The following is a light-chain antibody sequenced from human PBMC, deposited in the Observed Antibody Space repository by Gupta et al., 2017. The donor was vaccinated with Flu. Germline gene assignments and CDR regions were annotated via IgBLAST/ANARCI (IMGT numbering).Light chain of an antibody. CDR1: NVGRKS. CDR3: QVWDNVGDQYV. J-gene: IGLJ1*01. Sequence: SYVLSQSPSVSVAPGQTATITCGGNNVGRKSVHWYQQKPGQAPLLVVFDDSDRPSGIPERFSGSNSGNTATLTITRVEAGDEADYFCQVWDNVGDQYVFGSGTKVTVL. V-gene: IGLV3-21*02. CDR2: DDS.